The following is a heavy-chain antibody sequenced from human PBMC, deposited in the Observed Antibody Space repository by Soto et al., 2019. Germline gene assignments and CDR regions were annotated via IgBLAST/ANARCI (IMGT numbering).Heavy chain of an antibody. J-gene: IGHJ4*02. V-gene: IGHV4-34*01. CDR1: GGSFSGYY. CDR2: INHSGST. Sequence: SETLSLTCAVYGGSFSGYYWSWIRQPPGKGLEWIGEINHSGSTNYNPSLKSRVTISVDTSKNQFSLKLSSVTAADTAVYYCVRGVTPVTFDYWGQGTLVTVS. CDR3: VRGVTPVTFDY. D-gene: IGHD3-10*01.